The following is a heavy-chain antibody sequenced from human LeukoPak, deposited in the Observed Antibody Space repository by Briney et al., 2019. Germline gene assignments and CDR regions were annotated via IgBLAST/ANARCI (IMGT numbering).Heavy chain of an antibody. CDR2: IRYDGSNK. J-gene: IGHJ4*02. CDR1: AFTFSRYG. Sequence: PGGSLRLSCAASAFTFSRYGMHWVRQAPGKGLEWVAFIRYDGSNKYYADSVKGRFTISRDNSKNTLYLQMNSLRAEDTAVYYCAKDSLWFGELLFNYFDYWGQGTLVTVSS. CDR3: AKDSLWFGELLFNYFDY. D-gene: IGHD3-10*01. V-gene: IGHV3-30*02.